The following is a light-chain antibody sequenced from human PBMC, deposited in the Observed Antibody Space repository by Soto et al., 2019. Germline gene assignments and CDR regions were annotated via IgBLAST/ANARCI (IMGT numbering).Light chain of an antibody. V-gene: IGKV3-11*01. CDR1: QSVSSN. J-gene: IGKJ5*01. Sequence: EILMTQSPDTLSVPPGESATLSSSASQSVSSNLAWYQQKPGQAPRLLIYDVSNRATGIPARFRGSGSGTDLTLTISSLEPEDFAVYYCQQRSNWPITFGQGTRLEI. CDR3: QQRSNWPIT. CDR2: DVS.